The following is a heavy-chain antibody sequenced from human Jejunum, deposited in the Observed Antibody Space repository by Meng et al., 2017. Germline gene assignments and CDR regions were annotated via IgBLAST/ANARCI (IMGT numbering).Heavy chain of an antibody. Sequence: GESLKISCAASGFTVSQNYMTWVRQAPGKGLEWVSVIYTGGDAYYADSVKGRFTFSRDNSRNMVYLQLNSLRPEDTAVYYCARSAYSWGQGPLVTVSS. CDR3: ARSAYS. J-gene: IGHJ4*02. V-gene: IGHV3-66*02. CDR1: GFTVSQNY. CDR2: IYTGGDA.